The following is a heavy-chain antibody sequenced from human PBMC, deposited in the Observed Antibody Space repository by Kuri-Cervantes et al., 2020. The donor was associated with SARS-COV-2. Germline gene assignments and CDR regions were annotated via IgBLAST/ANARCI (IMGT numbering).Heavy chain of an antibody. CDR1: GFTFTSSV. V-gene: IGHV1-58*01. D-gene: IGHD6-19*01. J-gene: IGHJ6*02. Sequence: SVNVSCKASGFTFTSSVVQWVRQARGQRLEWIGWIVVGSGNTNYAQKFQGRVTITADKSTSTAYMELSSLRSEDTAVYYCASRTIAVAVRGYYYGVDVWGQGNTVNVSS. CDR2: IVVGSGNT. CDR3: ASRTIAVAVRGYYYGVDV.